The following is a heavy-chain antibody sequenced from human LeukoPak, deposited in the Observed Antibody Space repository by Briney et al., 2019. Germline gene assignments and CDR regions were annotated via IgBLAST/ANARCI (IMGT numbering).Heavy chain of an antibody. V-gene: IGHV4-34*01. Sequence: SETLSLTCAVYGGSFSGYYWSWIRQPPGKGLEWIGEINHSGSANYNPSLQSRVTISVYPSKNQFSLKLSSVTAADTAVYYCAREAATIFGVVITNYYYYYMDVWGKGTTVTASS. J-gene: IGHJ6*03. D-gene: IGHD3-3*01. CDR2: INHSGSA. CDR1: GGSFSGYY. CDR3: AREAATIFGVVITNYYYYYMDV.